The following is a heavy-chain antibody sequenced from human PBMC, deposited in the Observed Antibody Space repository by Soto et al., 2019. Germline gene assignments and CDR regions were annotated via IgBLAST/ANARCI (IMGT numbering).Heavy chain of an antibody. CDR2: IWYDGSNK. Sequence: GGSLRLSCAASRFTFSSYGMHWVRQVPGKGLKWVAVIWYDGSNKYYEDSVKGRFTISRDNSKNTLYLQMNSLRAEDTAVYYCARDLDSGYGYWGQGTLVTVSS. D-gene: IGHD5-12*01. CDR3: ARDLDSGYGY. CDR1: RFTFSSYG. J-gene: IGHJ4*02. V-gene: IGHV3-33*01.